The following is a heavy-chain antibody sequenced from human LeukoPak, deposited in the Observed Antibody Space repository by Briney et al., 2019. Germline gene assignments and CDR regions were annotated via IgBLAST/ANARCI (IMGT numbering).Heavy chain of an antibody. V-gene: IGHV1-46*01. CDR2: INPSGGST. CDR1: GYTFTSYY. J-gene: IGHJ5*02. Sequence: ASVKVSCKASGYTFTSYYMHWVRQAPGQGLEWMGIINPSGGSTSYAQKFQGRVTITRDTSASTAYMELSSLRSEDTAVYYCAREFRDIVVVTAIRGRFDPWGQGTLVTVSS. CDR3: AREFRDIVVVTAIRGRFDP. D-gene: IGHD2-21*02.